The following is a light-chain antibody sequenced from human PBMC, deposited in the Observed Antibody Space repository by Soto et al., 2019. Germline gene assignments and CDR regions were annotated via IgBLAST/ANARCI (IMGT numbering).Light chain of an antibody. Sequence: EFVLTQSPGTLSLSPGERATLSCRARQSVSSSYLAWYQQKPGQAPRLLIYGASSRATGIPDRFSGSGSGTDFTLTISRLEPEDFAVYYCQQYGSSPQTFGQGTKVDIK. V-gene: IGKV3-20*01. CDR3: QQYGSSPQT. CDR1: QSVSSSY. CDR2: GAS. J-gene: IGKJ1*01.